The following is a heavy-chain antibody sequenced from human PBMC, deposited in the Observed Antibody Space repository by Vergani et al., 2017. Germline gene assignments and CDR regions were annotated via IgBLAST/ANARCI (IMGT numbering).Heavy chain of an antibody. CDR2: ISYDGSNK. J-gene: IGHJ3*02. V-gene: IGHV3-30-3*01. CDR1: GFTVSSNY. Sequence: VQLVESGGGLVQPGGSLRLSCAASGFTVSSNYMSWVRQAPGKGLEWVAVISYDGSNKYYADSVKGRFTISRDNAKNSLYLQMNSLRAEATAVYYCAREDWSAKPDAFDIWGQGTMVTVSS. D-gene: IGHD2-21*01. CDR3: AREDWSAKPDAFDI.